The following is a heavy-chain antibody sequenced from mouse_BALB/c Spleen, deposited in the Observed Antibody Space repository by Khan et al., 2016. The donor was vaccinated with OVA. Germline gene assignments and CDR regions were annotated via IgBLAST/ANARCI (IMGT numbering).Heavy chain of an antibody. CDR2: INTYTGEA. CDR1: GHTFTKYG. CDR3: ARPPYFSYVMDY. J-gene: IGHJ4*01. V-gene: IGHV9-3-1*01. Sequence: QIQLVQSGPELKKPGASVKISCKASGHTFTKYGMNWVKQAPGKGLKWMGWINTYTGEATYADDFNGRFAFSSETSASTAYLQINNLKNEDTATYFCARPPYFSYVMDYWGQGTSGTVSS.